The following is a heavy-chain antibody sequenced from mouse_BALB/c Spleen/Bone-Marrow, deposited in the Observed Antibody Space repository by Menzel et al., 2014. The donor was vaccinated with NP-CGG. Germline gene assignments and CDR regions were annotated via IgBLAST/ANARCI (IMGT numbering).Heavy chain of an antibody. Sequence: QVQLQRSGAELGMPGASVKMSCKASGYTFTDNWIYWVKQRPGQGLEWIGAIDTSDSYTNYNQKFMGKASLTVDASSSTAYVQVSSLTSDDPAVYYCARGGHDFSLDYWGQGTSVTVSS. CDR1: GYTFTDNW. CDR2: IDTSDSYT. D-gene: IGHD2-4*01. CDR3: ARGGHDFSLDY. J-gene: IGHJ4*01. V-gene: IGHV1-69*01.